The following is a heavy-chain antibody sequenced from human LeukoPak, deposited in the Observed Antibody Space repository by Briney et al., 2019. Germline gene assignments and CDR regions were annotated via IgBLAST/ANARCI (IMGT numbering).Heavy chain of an antibody. CDR2: INHSGST. J-gene: IGHJ4*02. CDR1: GGSFSGYY. Sequence: SETLSLTCAVYGGSFSGYYWSWIRQPPGKGLEWIGEINHSGSTNYNPSLKSRVTISVDTSKNQFSLKLSSVTAADTAVYYCARGPYYYGSRRLDRSFDYWGQGTLVTVSS. V-gene: IGHV4-34*01. D-gene: IGHD3-10*01. CDR3: ARGPYYYGSRRLDRSFDY.